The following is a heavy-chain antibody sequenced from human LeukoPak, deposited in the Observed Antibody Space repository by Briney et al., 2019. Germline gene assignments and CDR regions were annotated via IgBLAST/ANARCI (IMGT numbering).Heavy chain of an antibody. CDR1: GFTVSSNY. CDR3: ARVDYGDYGFDY. V-gene: IGHV3-66*01. Sequence: GGSLRLSCAASGFTVSSNYMSWVRQAPGNGLEWVSVIYSGGSTYYADSVKGRFIISRDNSKNTLYLQMNSLRAEDTAVYYCARVDYGDYGFDYWGQGTLVTVSS. CDR2: IYSGGST. D-gene: IGHD4-17*01. J-gene: IGHJ4*02.